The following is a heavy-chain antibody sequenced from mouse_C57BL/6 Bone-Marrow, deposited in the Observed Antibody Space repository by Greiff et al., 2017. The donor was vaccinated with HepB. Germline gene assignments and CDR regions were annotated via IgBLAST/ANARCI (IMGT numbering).Heavy chain of an antibody. V-gene: IGHV1-50*01. J-gene: IGHJ2*01. CDR2: IDPSDSYT. CDR1: GYTFTSYW. D-gene: IGHD1-1*01. Sequence: QVQLQQPGAELVKPGASVKLSCKASGYTFTSYWMQWVKQRPGQGLEWIGEIDPSDSYTNYNQKFKGKATLTVDTSSSTAYMQLSSLTSEDSAVYNLYYVSSYDWGQGTTLTVSS. CDR3: YYVSSYD.